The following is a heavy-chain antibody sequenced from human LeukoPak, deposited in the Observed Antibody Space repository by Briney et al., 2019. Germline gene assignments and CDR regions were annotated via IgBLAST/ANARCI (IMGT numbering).Heavy chain of an antibody. CDR2: INPGDSNT. D-gene: IGHD1-26*01. J-gene: IGHJ3*02. CDR1: GYIFNNYW. V-gene: IGHV5-51*01. Sequence: GESLKISCKGSGYIFNNYWIGCVRQVPGKGLEWLGIINPGDSNTSYRPSFQGQVTISAAKSISTAYLQWSSLKAADTAMYYCASDSGSYAAFDIWGQGTMVTVSS. CDR3: ASDSGSYAAFDI.